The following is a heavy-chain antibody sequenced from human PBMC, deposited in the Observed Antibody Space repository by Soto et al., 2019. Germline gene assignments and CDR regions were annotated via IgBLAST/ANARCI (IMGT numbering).Heavy chain of an antibody. Sequence: PGGSLRLSCVASGFTFSSYGMHWVRQAPGKGLEWVAIISYDGSNTYYADSVKGRFTISRDNSKNTLYLQMNSLRAEDTSVCYCARVGEQWLVVSNYYYYGMDVWGQGTTVTVSS. CDR3: ARVGEQWLVVSNYYYYGMDV. V-gene: IGHV3-30*03. D-gene: IGHD6-19*01. CDR2: ISYDGSNT. J-gene: IGHJ6*02. CDR1: GFTFSSYG.